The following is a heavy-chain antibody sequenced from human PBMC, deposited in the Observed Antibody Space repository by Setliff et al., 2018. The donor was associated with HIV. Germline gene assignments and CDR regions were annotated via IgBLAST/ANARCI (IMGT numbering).Heavy chain of an antibody. CDR2: IIPIFGTA. D-gene: IGHD3-22*01. Sequence: SVKVSCKASGGTFSSYAISWVRQAPGQGLEWMGGIIPIFGTANYAQKFQGRVTMTRDTSTSTVYMELRSLRPEDSAVYYCVRAYDQDFQHWGQGTVVTVSS. V-gene: IGHV1-69*05. CDR3: VRAYDQDFQH. J-gene: IGHJ1*01. CDR1: GGTFSSYA.